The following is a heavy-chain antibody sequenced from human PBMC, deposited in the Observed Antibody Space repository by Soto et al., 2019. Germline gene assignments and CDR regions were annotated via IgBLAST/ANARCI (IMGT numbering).Heavy chain of an antibody. D-gene: IGHD2-15*01. CDR3: ARFGGSLGY. Sequence: QVQLVQSGAEVKKPGASGKVSCKASGYTFTSYYMHWERQAPGQGLEWMGIINPSGGSTSYAQKFQGRVTMPRDTSTSTVYIELSSLRSEGTAVYYCARFGGSLGYWGQGTLVTVSS. CDR1: GYTFTSYY. V-gene: IGHV1-46*03. J-gene: IGHJ4*02. CDR2: INPSGGST.